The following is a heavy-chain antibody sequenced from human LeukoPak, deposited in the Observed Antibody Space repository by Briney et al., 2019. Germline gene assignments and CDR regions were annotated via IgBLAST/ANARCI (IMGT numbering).Heavy chain of an antibody. CDR3: TTITMMLIHPDY. CDR1: GFTFSSYS. J-gene: IGHJ4*02. V-gene: IGHV3-48*04. Sequence: GGSLRLSCAASGFTFSSYSMNWVRQTPGKGLEWVSYISSSSSTIYYADSVKGRFTISRDNAKNSLYLQMNSLRAEDTAVYYCTTITMMLIHPDYWGQGTLVTVSS. D-gene: IGHD3-22*01. CDR2: ISSSSSTI.